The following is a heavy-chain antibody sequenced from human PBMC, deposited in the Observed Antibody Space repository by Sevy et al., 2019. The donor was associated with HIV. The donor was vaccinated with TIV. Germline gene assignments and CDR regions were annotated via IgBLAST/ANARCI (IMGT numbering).Heavy chain of an antibody. D-gene: IGHD3-3*01. CDR2: ISRNSNYI. J-gene: IGHJ5*01. CDR3: ASQLLNYEFWFES. CDR1: GFTFSTLN. V-gene: IGHV3-21*01. Sequence: GGSLRLSCAASGFTFSTLNMNWVRQAPGKGLEWVSSISRNSNYIYYADSVKGRFTISRDNAKNSLYLDMNNLRAEDTAVYYCASQLLNYEFWFESWGQGTLVTVSS.